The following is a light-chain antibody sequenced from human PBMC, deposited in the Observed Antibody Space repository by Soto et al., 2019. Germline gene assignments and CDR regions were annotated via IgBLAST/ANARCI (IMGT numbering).Light chain of an antibody. V-gene: IGKV1-5*03. J-gene: IGKJ2*01. CDR3: QQYNTYPYT. CDR2: QAS. Sequence: DIPMTQSPSTLSASVGDRVTITCRASQSISSWLAWYQQNPGKAPKLLIYQASSLESGVPSRFSGSGSGTEFTLTISSLQPYDFATYYCQQYNTYPYTFGQGTKLEIK. CDR1: QSISSW.